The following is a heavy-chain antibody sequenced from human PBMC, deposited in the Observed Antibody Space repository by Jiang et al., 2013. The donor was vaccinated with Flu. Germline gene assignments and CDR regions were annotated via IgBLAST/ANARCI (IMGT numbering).Heavy chain of an antibody. J-gene: IGHJ5*02. CDR3: ATLGRPTPLNWFDP. CDR1: GYSLTTYW. Sequence: GAEVKKPGESLKISCKGSGYSLTTYWIGWVRQMPGKGLEWMGIIYPGDSNPRYSPSFQGQVTISADKSINTAYLQWSSLKASDTAMYYCATLGRPTPLNWFDPWGQGTLVTVSS. CDR2: IYPGDSNP. V-gene: IGHV5-51*03. D-gene: IGHD2-15*01.